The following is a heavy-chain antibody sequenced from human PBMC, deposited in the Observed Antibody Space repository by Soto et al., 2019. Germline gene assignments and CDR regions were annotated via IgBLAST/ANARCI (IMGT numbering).Heavy chain of an antibody. CDR3: ARANTYYYDSSGYYGFAY. D-gene: IGHD3-22*01. Sequence: SVKVSCKASGGTFSRYAISWVRQAPGQGLEWMGGIIPIFGTANYAQKFQGRVTITADESTSTAYMELSSLRSEDTAVYYCARANTYYYDSSGYYGFAYWGQGTLVTVSS. CDR2: IIPIFGTA. J-gene: IGHJ4*02. V-gene: IGHV1-69*13. CDR1: GGTFSRYA.